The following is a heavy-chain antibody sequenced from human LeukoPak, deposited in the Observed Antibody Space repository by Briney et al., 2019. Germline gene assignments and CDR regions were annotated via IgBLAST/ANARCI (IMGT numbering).Heavy chain of an antibody. J-gene: IGHJ4*02. CDR3: AKTWIQLWLYFDY. Sequence: GGSLRLSCAASGFTFSSYAMSWVRQAPGKRLEWVSAISGSGGSTYYADSVKGRFTISRDNSKNTLYLQMNSLRAEDTAVYYSAKTWIQLWLYFDYWGQGTLVTVSS. CDR1: GFTFSSYA. CDR2: ISGSGGST. D-gene: IGHD5-18*01. V-gene: IGHV3-23*01.